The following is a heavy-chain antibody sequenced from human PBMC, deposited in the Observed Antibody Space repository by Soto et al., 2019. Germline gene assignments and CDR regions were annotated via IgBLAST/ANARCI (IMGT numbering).Heavy chain of an antibody. J-gene: IGHJ6*04. V-gene: IGHV4-59*01. CDR1: GSSISSYY. D-gene: IGHD5-12*01. CDR2: IYYSGST. CDR3: ARSYSGYDEMDV. Sequence: SETLSLTCTVSGSSISSYYWSWIRQPPGKGLEWIGYIYYSGSTNYNPSLKSRVTISVDTSKNQFSLKLSSVTAADTAVYYCARSYSGYDEMDVWGKGTTVTVSS.